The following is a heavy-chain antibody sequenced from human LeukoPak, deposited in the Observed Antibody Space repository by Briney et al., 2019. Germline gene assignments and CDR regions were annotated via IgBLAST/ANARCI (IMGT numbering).Heavy chain of an antibody. Sequence: ASVKVSCKASGYTFTSYGISWVRQAPRQGLEWVGWISAYNGNTNYAQKLQGRVTMTTDTSTSTAYMELRSLRSDDTAVYYCARDSDYYGSGSYFDYWGQGTLVTVSS. D-gene: IGHD3-10*01. J-gene: IGHJ4*02. V-gene: IGHV1-18*01. CDR3: ARDSDYYGSGSYFDY. CDR2: ISAYNGNT. CDR1: GYTFTSYG.